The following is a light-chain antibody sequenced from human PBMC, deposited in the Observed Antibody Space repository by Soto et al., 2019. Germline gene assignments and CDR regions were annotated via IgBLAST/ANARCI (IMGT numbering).Light chain of an antibody. CDR2: GAS. J-gene: IGKJ3*01. CDR3: QQSYSRPLT. V-gene: IGKV1-39*01. Sequence: DIQMTQSPSSLSASVGDRVTITCRASQYISSYVNWNQQKPGKAPKFLIYGASDLQRGVPSRFSGSGSGTYFTLTIDSLQPEEFATYYCQQSYSRPLTGGLETKLDIK. CDR1: QYISSY.